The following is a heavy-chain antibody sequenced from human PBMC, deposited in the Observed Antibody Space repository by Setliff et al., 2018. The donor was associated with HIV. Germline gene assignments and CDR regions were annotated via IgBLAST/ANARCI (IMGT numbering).Heavy chain of an antibody. V-gene: IGHV1-24*01. J-gene: IGHJ3*01. D-gene: IGHD2-8*01. Sequence: ASGQVSCKVSRYTLTEFSIPWVRQTPGKGLEWRGGFDPEDGETIYAQNFQGRVTMSPDIATDTVYRELRSLTSEHTAVYFCAADRLTVSILRGAFHVWGQGTLVTVSS. CDR2: FDPEDGET. CDR1: RYTLTEFS. CDR3: AADRLTVSILRGAFHV.